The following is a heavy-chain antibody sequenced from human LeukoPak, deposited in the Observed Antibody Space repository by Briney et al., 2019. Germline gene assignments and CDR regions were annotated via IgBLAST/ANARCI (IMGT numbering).Heavy chain of an antibody. CDR3: ARDPLPSGSWSGAFDI. D-gene: IGHD6-13*01. CDR2: ISSNGGST. V-gene: IGHV3-64*01. CDR1: GYTFTGYY. Sequence: GASVKVSCKASGYTFTGYYMHWVRQAPGKGLEYVSAISSNGGSTYYANSVKGRFTISRDNSKNTLYLQMGSLRAEDMAVYYCARDPLPSGSWSGAFDIWGQGTMVTVSS. J-gene: IGHJ3*02.